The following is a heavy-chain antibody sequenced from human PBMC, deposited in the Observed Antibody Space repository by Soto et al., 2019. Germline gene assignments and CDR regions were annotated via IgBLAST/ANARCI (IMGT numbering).Heavy chain of an antibody. CDR1: GYTFTGYY. CDR2: INPNSGGT. V-gene: IGHV1-2*02. CDR3: ARVQNYDSSGYHDY. D-gene: IGHD3-22*01. J-gene: IGHJ4*02. Sequence: ASVKVSCKASGYTFTGYYMHWVRQAPGQGLEWMGWINPNSGGTNYAQKFQGRVTMTRDTSISTAYMELSRLRSDDTAVYYCARVQNYDSSGYHDYWGQGTLVTVSS.